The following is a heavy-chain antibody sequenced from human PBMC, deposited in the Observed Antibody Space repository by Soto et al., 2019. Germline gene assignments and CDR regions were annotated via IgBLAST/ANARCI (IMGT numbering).Heavy chain of an antibody. CDR2: IDPSDSYT. J-gene: IGHJ5*02. CDR1: GYSFTSYW. CDR3: ARHGAAPAAKNWFDP. V-gene: IGHV5-10-1*01. Sequence: GESLKISCKGSGYSFTSYWISWVRQMPGKGLEWMGRIDPSDSYTNYSPSFQGHVTISADKSISTAYLQWSSLKASDTAMYYCARHGAAPAAKNWFDPWGQGTLVTV. D-gene: IGHD2-2*01.